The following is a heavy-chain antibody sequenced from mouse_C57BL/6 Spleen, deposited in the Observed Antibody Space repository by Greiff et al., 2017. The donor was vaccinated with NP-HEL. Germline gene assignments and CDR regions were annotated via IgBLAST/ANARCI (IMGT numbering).Heavy chain of an antibody. J-gene: IGHJ3*01. V-gene: IGHV5-4*01. CDR3: ARGTAQATSAWFAY. D-gene: IGHD3-2*02. CDR2: ISDGGSYT. CDR1: GFTFSSYA. Sequence: EVQLVESGGGLVKPGGSLKLSCAASGFTFSSYAMSWVRQTPEKRLEWVATISDGGSYTYYPDNVKGRFTISRDNAKNNLYLQMSHLKSEDTAMYYCARGTAQATSAWFAYWGQGTLVTVSA.